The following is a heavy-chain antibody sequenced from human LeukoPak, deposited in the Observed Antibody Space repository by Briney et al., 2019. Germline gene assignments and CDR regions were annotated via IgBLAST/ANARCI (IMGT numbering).Heavy chain of an antibody. CDR1: GFTFRSYA. J-gene: IGHJ3*02. CDR2: NSASGGST. D-gene: IGHD4/OR15-4a*01. CDR3: AKEVRANDVFDI. V-gene: IGHV3-23*01. Sequence: PGGSLRLSCAGSGFTFRSYAMSWVRQAPGKGLECVSGNSASGGSTYYADSVKGRFTISRDNSKNTLDLQMNSLRAEDTAVYYCAKEVRANDVFDIWGQGTMVTVSS.